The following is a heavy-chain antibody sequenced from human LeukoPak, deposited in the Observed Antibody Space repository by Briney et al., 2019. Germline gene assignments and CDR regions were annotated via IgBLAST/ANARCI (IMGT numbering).Heavy chain of an antibody. CDR3: ARGFRYCSSTSCQAHDAFDI. CDR1: GGSFSGYY. V-gene: IGHV4-34*01. Sequence: SETLSLTCAVYGGSFSGYYWSWIRQPPGKGLEWIGEINHSGSTNYNPSLKSRVTISVDTSKNQFSLKLSSVTAADTAVYYCARGFRYCSSTSCQAHDAFDIWGQGTMVTVSS. CDR2: INHSGST. J-gene: IGHJ3*02. D-gene: IGHD2-2*01.